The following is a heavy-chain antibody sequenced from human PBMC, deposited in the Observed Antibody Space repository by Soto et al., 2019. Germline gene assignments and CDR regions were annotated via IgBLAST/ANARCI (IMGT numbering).Heavy chain of an antibody. J-gene: IGHJ4*02. Sequence: GGSLRLSCAASGFTFSSYAMSWVRQAPGKGLEWVSAISGSGGSTYYADSVKGRFTISRDNSKNTLYLQMTSLRAEDTAVYYCARVSNLGFCTRSSCLYYFDHWGQGTRVTVSS. CDR1: GFTFSSYA. V-gene: IGHV3-23*01. CDR3: ARVSNLGFCTRSSCLYYFDH. D-gene: IGHD2-2*03. CDR2: ISGSGGST.